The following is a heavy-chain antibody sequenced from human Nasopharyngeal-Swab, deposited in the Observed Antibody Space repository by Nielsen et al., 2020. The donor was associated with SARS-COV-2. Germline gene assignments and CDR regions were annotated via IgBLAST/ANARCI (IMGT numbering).Heavy chain of an antibody. D-gene: IGHD2-15*01. CDR3: ARAVVVVAPGDGYGMDV. CDR2: ISSSSSYI. V-gene: IGHV3-21*01. Sequence: GGSLRLSCAASGFTFSSYSMNWVRQAPGKGLEWVSSISSSSSYIYYADSVKGRFTISRDNAKNSLYLQMNSLRAEDTAVYYCARAVVVVAPGDGYGMDVWGQGTTVTVSS. J-gene: IGHJ6*02. CDR1: GFTFSSYS.